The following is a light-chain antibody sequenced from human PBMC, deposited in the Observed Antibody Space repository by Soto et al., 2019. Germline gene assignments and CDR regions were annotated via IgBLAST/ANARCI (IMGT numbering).Light chain of an antibody. CDR3: LQHHAWPWT. V-gene: IGKV3-15*01. J-gene: IGKJ1*01. CDR2: RIF. Sequence: EIVMTQSPGTLSVFPGESVTLSCRASQSVNGYLDWFQHKPGQAPRLVLKRIFIRSIGVPARFSGSGSETGFTLTINGLQSEDSGVYYCLQHHAWPWTFGQGTKVEIK. CDR1: QSVNGY.